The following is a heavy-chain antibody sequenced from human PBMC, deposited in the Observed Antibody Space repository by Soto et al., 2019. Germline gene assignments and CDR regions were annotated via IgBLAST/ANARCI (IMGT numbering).Heavy chain of an antibody. CDR3: ARNVFRGYSYGYRYYYGMDV. D-gene: IGHD5-18*01. Sequence: SETLSLTCTVSGGSISSGGYYFGCIRQRPWSGLEWIGYIYYSGSTYYNPSLKSRVTISVDTSKNQFSLKLSSVTAADTAVYYCARNVFRGYSYGYRYYYGMDVWGQGTTVTVSS. CDR2: IYYSGST. J-gene: IGHJ6*02. V-gene: IGHV4-31*03. CDR1: GGSISSGGYY.